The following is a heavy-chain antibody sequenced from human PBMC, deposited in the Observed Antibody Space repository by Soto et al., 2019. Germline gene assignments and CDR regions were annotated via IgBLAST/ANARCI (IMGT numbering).Heavy chain of an antibody. CDR3: ARDGIAAAEGFDI. D-gene: IGHD6-13*01. CDR1: GFTFSSYS. CDR2: ISSSSSYI. Sequence: EVQLVESGGGLVKPGGSLRLSCAASGFTFSSYSMNWVRQAPGKGLEWVSSISSSSSYIYYADSVKGRFTISRDNAKNALYLQMNSLRAEDTAVYYCARDGIAAAEGFDIWGQGTTVTGSS. V-gene: IGHV3-21*01. J-gene: IGHJ3*02.